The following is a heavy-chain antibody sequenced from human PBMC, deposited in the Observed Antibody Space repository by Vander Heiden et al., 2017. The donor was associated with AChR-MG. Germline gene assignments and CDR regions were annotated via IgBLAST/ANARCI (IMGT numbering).Heavy chain of an antibody. Sequence: QVQLQASGPGLVKPSETLSLPCTVSGDSISRYYWGWIRQPPGKGLEWIGHIYYSGSTDYNPSLNTRATISIDTSRTKFSLKLTSVTAADTAVYYCARRMGGDYLDYWGQGTLVTVSS. V-gene: IGHV4-59*08. CDR3: ARRMGGDYLDY. CDR2: IYYSGST. CDR1: GDSISRYY. J-gene: IGHJ4*02. D-gene: IGHD4-17*01.